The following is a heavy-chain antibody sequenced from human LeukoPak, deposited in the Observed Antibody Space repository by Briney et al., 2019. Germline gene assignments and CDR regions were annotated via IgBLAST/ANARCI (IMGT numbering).Heavy chain of an antibody. Sequence: GGSLRLSCAASGFTFSSYAMSWVRQAPGKGLEWVSAISGSGGGTYYADSVKGRFTISRDNSKNTLYLQMNSLRAEDTAVYYCAKRPAGPPSLGELCPNWFDPWGQGTLVTVSS. V-gene: IGHV3-23*01. D-gene: IGHD3-10*01. J-gene: IGHJ5*02. CDR3: AKRPAGPPSLGELCPNWFDP. CDR1: GFTFSSYA. CDR2: ISGSGGGT.